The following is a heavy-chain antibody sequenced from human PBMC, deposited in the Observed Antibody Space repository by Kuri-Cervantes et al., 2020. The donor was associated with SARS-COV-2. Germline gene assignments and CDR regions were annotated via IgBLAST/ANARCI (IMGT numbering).Heavy chain of an antibody. V-gene: IGHV3-30-3*01. D-gene: IGHD6-19*01. Sequence: GESLKISCAASGFTFGSYAMHWVRQAPGKGLEWVAVISYDGSNKYYADSVKGRFTISRDNSKNTLYLQMNSLRAEDTAVYYCAGLDEYSSGWHNDYWGQGTLVTVSS. CDR2: ISYDGSNK. J-gene: IGHJ4*02. CDR1: GFTFGSYA. CDR3: AGLDEYSSGWHNDY.